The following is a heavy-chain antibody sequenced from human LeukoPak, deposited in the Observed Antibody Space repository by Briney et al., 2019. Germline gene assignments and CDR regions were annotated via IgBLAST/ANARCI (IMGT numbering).Heavy chain of an antibody. J-gene: IGHJ4*02. V-gene: IGHV1-18*01. CDR2: ISAYNGNT. CDR3: ARWSSGYYTASGFDY. D-gene: IGHD3-3*01. CDR1: GYTFTSYC. Sequence: ASVKVSCKASGYTFTSYCISWVRQAPGQGLEWMGWISAYNGNTNYAQKLQGRVTMTTDTSTSTAYMELRSLRSDDTAVYYCARWSSGYYTASGFDYWGQGTLVTVSS.